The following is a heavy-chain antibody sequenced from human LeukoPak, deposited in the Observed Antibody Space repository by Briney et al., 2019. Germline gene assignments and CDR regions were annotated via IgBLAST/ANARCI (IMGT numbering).Heavy chain of an antibody. D-gene: IGHD6-13*01. Sequence: PGGSLGLSCAASGFTFSSYAMSWVRQAPGKGLEWVSAISGSGGSTYYADSVKGRFTISRDNSKNTLYLQMNSLRAEDTAVYYCAKDHIAAAEWGAFDVWGQGTMVTVSS. V-gene: IGHV3-23*01. J-gene: IGHJ3*01. CDR1: GFTFSSYA. CDR2: ISGSGGST. CDR3: AKDHIAAAEWGAFDV.